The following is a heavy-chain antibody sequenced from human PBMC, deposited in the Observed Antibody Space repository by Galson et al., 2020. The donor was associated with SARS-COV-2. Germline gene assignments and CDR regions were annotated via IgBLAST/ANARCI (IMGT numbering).Heavy chain of an antibody. CDR3: ARGIVSYSWSGHPDAFDI. V-gene: IGHV4-59*01. Sequence: SETLSLTCRVHSASISSYYCSWIRQPPGKGLEWIGYIYNSRIPNHNTSLKSRITISVDMSKNQTSLKLSSVTAAGTAVYFCARGIVSYSWSGHPDAFDIWGKETMFAVS. D-gene: IGHD3-3*01. CDR2: IYNSRIP. CDR1: SASISSYY. J-gene: IGHJ3*02.